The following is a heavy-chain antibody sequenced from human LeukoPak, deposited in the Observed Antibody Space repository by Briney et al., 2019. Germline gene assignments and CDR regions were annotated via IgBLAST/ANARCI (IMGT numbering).Heavy chain of an antibody. CDR2: INPSGGST. V-gene: IGHV1-46*01. D-gene: IGHD3-22*01. CDR3: ARDGKPTMIEYYFDY. CDR1: GYTFTSYY. Sequence: GASVKVSCKASGYTFTSYYMHWVRQAPGQGLEWMGIINPSGGSTSYAQKFQGRVTMTRDTSTSTVYMELSSLRSEDTAVYYCARDGKPTMIEYYFDYWGQGTLVTVSS. J-gene: IGHJ4*02.